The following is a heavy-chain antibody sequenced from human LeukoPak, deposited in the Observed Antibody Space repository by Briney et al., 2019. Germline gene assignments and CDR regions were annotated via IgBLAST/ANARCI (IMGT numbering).Heavy chain of an antibody. J-gene: IGHJ4*02. V-gene: IGHV4-39*01. CDR3: SRLQWFGDLGTY. Sequence: PGGSLRLSCAASGFTFSSYAMSWVRQPPGKGLEWIGSVYYSGNTYYNPSLKSRVTISVDTSKNQFSLNLSSVTAADTAVYFCSRLQWFGDLGTYWGQGTLVTVSS. D-gene: IGHD3-10*01. CDR1: GFTFSSYA. CDR2: VYYSGNT.